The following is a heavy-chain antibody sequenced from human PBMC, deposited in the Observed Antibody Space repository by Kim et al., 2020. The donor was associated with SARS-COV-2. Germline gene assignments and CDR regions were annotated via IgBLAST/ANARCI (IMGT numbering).Heavy chain of an antibody. V-gene: IGHV3-48*03. CDR1: GFTFSSYE. Sequence: GGSLRLSCAASGFTFSSYEMNWVRQAPGKGLEWVSYISSSGSTIYYADSVKGRFTISRDNAKNSLYLQMNSLRAEDTAVYYCARVYYYDSSGYYEDWFDPWGQGTLVTVSS. CDR2: ISSSGSTI. D-gene: IGHD3-22*01. CDR3: ARVYYYDSSGYYEDWFDP. J-gene: IGHJ5*02.